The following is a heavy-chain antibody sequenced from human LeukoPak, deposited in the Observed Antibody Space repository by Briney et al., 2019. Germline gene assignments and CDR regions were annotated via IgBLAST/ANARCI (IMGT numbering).Heavy chain of an antibody. CDR3: ARETRNGGFDY. J-gene: IGHJ4*02. D-gene: IGHD3-10*01. CDR1: GGSISSGDYY. V-gene: IGHV4-30-4*08. Sequence: SQTLSLTCTVSGGSISSGDYYWSWIRQPPGKGLEWIGYIYYSGSTYYNPSLKSRVTISVDTSKNQFSLKLSSVTAADTAVFFCARETRNGGFDYWGQGTLVTVSS. CDR2: IYYSGST.